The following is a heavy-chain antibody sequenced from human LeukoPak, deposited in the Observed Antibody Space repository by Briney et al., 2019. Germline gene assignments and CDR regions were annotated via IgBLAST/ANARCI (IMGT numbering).Heavy chain of an antibody. Sequence: SETLSLTCTVSGGSISSYYWSWIRQPPGKGLEWIGYIYYSGSTNYNPSLKSRVTISVDTSKNQFSLKLRSVTAADTAVYYCAREDGAGYSYYWGQGTLVTVSS. CDR3: AREDGAGYSYY. V-gene: IGHV4-59*01. CDR2: IYYSGST. CDR1: GGSISSYY. D-gene: IGHD5-24*01. J-gene: IGHJ4*02.